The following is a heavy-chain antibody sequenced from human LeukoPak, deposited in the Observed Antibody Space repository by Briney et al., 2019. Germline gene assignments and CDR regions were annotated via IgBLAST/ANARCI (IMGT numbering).Heavy chain of an antibody. CDR2: IFSRGSA. Sequence: SQTLSLTCTVSGDSISSGRYYWNWIRQPAGKGLEWIGRIFSRGSANYNPSLQSRVTMSVDTSNNQLSLRLNSVTGADTAVYYCARALGLAKDYFDSWGQGTLVTVSS. J-gene: IGHJ4*02. V-gene: IGHV4-61*02. D-gene: IGHD2-21*01. CDR1: GDSISSGRYY. CDR3: ARALGLAKDYFDS.